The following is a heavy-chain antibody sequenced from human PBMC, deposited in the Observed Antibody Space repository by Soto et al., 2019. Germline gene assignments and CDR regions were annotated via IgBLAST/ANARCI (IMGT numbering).Heavy chain of an antibody. D-gene: IGHD1-26*01. J-gene: IGHJ4*02. CDR2: INQDGSEK. CDR1: ESTVSRDW. Sequence: EVHLVESGGGLVQTGGSLRLSCAIFESTVSRDWMNWVRQAPGKGLEWVAHINQDGSEKYYVDSVKGRLTISRDNPKKSLYLQMNSLRPADTPMYYCSGGVGDAFWGQGTLVTVSS. V-gene: IGHV3-7*04. CDR3: SGGVGDAF.